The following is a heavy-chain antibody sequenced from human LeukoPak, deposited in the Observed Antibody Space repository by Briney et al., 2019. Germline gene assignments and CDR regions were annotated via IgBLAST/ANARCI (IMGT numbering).Heavy chain of an antibody. V-gene: IGHV3-48*01. CDR3: VRVKGTYFDY. CDR2: ISASGSAI. CDR1: GFPLSSYS. Sequence: GGSLRLSCAASGFPLSSYSMNWFRQAPGKGLEWISYISASGSAIYYVDSVKGRVTVSRDNARNSLFLQMDSPRAEDTAVYYCVRVKGTYFDYWGPGTLVTVSS. J-gene: IGHJ4*02. D-gene: IGHD1-1*01.